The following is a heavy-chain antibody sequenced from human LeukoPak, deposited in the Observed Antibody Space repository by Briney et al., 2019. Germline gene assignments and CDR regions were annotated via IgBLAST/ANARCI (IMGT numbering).Heavy chain of an antibody. Sequence: GGSLRLSCVASGFSFSSYNMNWGRQAPGKGQEWLSFISSSGNIIYYADSVKGRFTISRDNAKNSLYLQMNSLRAEDTAVYYCAGGTGAFDIWGQGALVTVSS. J-gene: IGHJ3*02. D-gene: IGHD3-10*01. CDR2: ISSSGNII. V-gene: IGHV3-48*01. CDR1: GFSFSSYN. CDR3: AGGTGAFDI.